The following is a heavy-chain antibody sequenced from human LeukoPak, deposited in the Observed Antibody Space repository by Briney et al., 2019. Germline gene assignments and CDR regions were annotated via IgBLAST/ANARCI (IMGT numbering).Heavy chain of an antibody. CDR3: ARERPSAFDY. Sequence: GASVKVSCKASGYTFTGYYMHWVRQAPGQGLEWMGIINPSGGSTSYAQKFQGRVTMTRDTSTSTVYMELSSLRPEDTAVYYCARERPSAFDYWGQGTLVTVSS. J-gene: IGHJ4*02. V-gene: IGHV1-46*01. CDR2: INPSGGST. CDR1: GYTFTGYY. D-gene: IGHD3-10*01.